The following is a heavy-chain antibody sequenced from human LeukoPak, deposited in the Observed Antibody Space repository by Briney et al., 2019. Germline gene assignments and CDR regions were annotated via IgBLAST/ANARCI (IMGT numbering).Heavy chain of an antibody. J-gene: IGHJ4*02. D-gene: IGHD3-22*01. Sequence: SETLSLTCTVSGGSISSSSYYWGWIRQPPGEGLEWIGSIYYSGSTYYNPSLKSRVTISVYTSKNQFSLKLSSVTAADTAVYYCARDIGDSSGYYYLSLGFFDYWGQGTLVTVSS. V-gene: IGHV4-39*07. CDR1: GGSISSSSYY. CDR3: ARDIGDSSGYYYLSLGFFDY. CDR2: IYYSGST.